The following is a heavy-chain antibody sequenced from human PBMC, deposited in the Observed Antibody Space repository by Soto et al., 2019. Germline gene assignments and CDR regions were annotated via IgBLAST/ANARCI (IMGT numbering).Heavy chain of an antibody. CDR2: IIPILGIA. CDR3: AMINSGYDDDASDI. J-gene: IGHJ3*02. CDR1: GGTFGSYT. V-gene: IGHV1-69*02. D-gene: IGHD5-12*01. Sequence: SVKVSCKASGGTFGSYTISWVRQAPGQGLEWMGRIIPILGIANYAQKFQGRVTITADKSTSTAYMELSSLRSEDTAVYYCAMINSGYDDDASDIWGQGTMVTLSS.